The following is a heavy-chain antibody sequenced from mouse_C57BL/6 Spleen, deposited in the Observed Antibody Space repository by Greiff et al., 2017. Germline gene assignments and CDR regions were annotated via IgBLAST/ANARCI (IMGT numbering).Heavy chain of an antibody. J-gene: IGHJ4*01. Sequence: QVQLKESGPGLVAPSQSLSITCPVSGLPFTSHGVHWVRQPPGKGLEWVVVIWNDGSTTYNSAIKSRLSISKANSKSQVFLKMNSPQTDDTAMYYCARAYYAMDDWGQGTTVTVSS. V-gene: IGHV2-6*03. CDR1: GLPFTSHG. CDR2: IWNDGST. CDR3: ARAYYAMDD.